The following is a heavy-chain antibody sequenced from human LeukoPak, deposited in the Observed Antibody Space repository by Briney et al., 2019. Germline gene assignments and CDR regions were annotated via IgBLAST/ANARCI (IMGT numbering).Heavy chain of an antibody. CDR2: IYYRGTT. J-gene: IGHJ3*02. Sequence: SETLSLTCTVSGVSISNSSYYWGWLRQPPGKGLEWIGSIYYRGTTYYNPSLKSRVTISVDTSKNQFSLKLSSVTAADTAVYYCARDRTYAFDIWGQGTMVTVSS. CDR3: ARDRTYAFDI. CDR1: GVSISNSSYY. V-gene: IGHV4-39*07.